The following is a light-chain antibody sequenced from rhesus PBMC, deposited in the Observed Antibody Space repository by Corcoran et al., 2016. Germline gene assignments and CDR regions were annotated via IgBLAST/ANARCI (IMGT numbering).Light chain of an antibody. Sequence: EIVLTQSPATLSLSPGERATLSCRASQSVSDSLAWYQQKPEQAPRLLIYGASSRATGIPDRFSGSGSGTDCTLTISSLEPEDFAVYYCQQYNNWPLTFGPGTKLDIK. CDR3: QQYNNWPLT. J-gene: IGKJ3*01. CDR2: GAS. CDR1: QSVSDS. V-gene: IGKV3-42*03.